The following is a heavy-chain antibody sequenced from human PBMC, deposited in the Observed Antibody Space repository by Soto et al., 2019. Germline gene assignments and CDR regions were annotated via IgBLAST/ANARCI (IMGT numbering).Heavy chain of an antibody. J-gene: IGHJ6*02. D-gene: IGHD6-6*01. V-gene: IGHV4-39*01. CDR1: GGSISSSSYY. CDR2: IYYSGST. CDR3: ARGGRSMATTRGGMDV. Sequence: SETLSLTCTVSGGSISSSSYYWGWIRQPPGKGLEWIGSIYYSGSTYYNPSLKSRVTISVDTSKNQFSLKLSSVTAADTAVYYCARGGRSMATTRGGMDVWGQGTTVTVSS.